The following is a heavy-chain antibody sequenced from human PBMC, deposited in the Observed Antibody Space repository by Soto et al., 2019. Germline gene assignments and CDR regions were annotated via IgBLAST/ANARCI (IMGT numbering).Heavy chain of an antibody. CDR2: MYNSGST. Sequence: PSETLSLTCTVSGGSISGYYWSWIRQPPGKGLEWIAYMYNSGSTNYNPSLKSRVTISVDTSNNQFSLKLRSVTAADTAVYYCARGGTTVRNWFDPWGQGTLVTV. V-gene: IGHV4-59*01. J-gene: IGHJ5*02. D-gene: IGHD4-17*01. CDR1: GGSISGYY. CDR3: ARGGTTVRNWFDP.